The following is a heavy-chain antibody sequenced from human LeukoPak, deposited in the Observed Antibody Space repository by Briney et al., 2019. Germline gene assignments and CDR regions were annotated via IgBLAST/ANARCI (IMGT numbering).Heavy chain of an antibody. CDR3: ARGHPPTYYDFWSGYYTGFYYYYGMDV. V-gene: IGHV1-3*01. J-gene: IGHJ6*02. Sequence: ASVKVSCKASGYTFTRYALHWVRQAPRQRLEWMGWVNAGNGKTKYSQKFQGRVTITRDTSASAAYMELSSLRSEDTAVYYCARGHPPTYYDFWSGYYTGFYYYYGMDVWGQGTTVTVSS. CDR1: GYTFTRYA. CDR2: VNAGNGKT. D-gene: IGHD3-3*01.